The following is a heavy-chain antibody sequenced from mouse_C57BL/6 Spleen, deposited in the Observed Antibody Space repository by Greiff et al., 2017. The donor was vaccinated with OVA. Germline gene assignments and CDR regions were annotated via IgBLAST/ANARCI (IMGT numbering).Heavy chain of an antibody. Sequence: EVKVEESGGGLVQPGGSLKLSCVASGFTFSNYWMNWVRQSPEKGLEWVAQIRLKSDNYATHYAESVKGRFTISRDDSKSSVYLQMNNLRAEDTGIYYCTGETGNYFDYWGQGTTLTVSS. J-gene: IGHJ2*01. CDR3: TGETGNYFDY. D-gene: IGHD4-1*01. CDR2: IRLKSDNYAT. V-gene: IGHV6-3*01. CDR1: GFTFSNYW.